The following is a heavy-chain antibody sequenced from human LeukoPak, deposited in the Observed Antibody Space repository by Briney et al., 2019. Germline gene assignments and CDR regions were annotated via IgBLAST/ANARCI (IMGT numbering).Heavy chain of an antibody. Sequence: SVKVSCKASGGPFSSYAISWVRQAPGQGVEWMGGIIPIFGTANYSKKFQGRVTITAAESTSTAYMELSSLRSEDTAVYYCARGGNVVVPAALFPAGYYYYMDVWGKGTTVTVSS. J-gene: IGHJ6*03. CDR3: ARGGNVVVPAALFPAGYYYYMDV. D-gene: IGHD2-2*01. V-gene: IGHV1-69*13. CDR2: IIPIFGTA. CDR1: GGPFSSYA.